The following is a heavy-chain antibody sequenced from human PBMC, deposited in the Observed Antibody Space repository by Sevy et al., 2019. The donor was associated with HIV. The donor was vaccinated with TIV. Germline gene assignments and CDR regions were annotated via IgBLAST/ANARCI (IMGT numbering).Heavy chain of an antibody. CDR3: ARGLFDY. V-gene: IGHV4-61*01. Sequence: SETLSLTCTVSGDSVSGGNYYWSWIRQPPGKGLEWIGYIYYSGRTNYNPSLKSRVTISIDTSKNQFSLRLTSVTAADTAVYYCARGLFDYWCQGTLVTVSS. J-gene: IGHJ4*02. CDR1: GDSVSGGNYY. CDR2: IYYSGRT.